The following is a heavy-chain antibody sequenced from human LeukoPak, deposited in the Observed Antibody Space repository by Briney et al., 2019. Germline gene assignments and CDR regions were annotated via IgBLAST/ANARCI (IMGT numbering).Heavy chain of an antibody. D-gene: IGHD6-13*01. CDR1: GFTFDDYA. CDR2: ISWNSGSI. CDR3: AKDIRAAALDYFDY. Sequence: GGSLRLSCAASGFTFDDYAMHWVRQAPEKGLEWVSGISWNSGSIGYADSVKGRFTISRDNAKNSLYLQMNSLRAEDTALYYCAKDIRAAALDYFDYWGQGTLVTVSS. V-gene: IGHV3-9*01. J-gene: IGHJ4*02.